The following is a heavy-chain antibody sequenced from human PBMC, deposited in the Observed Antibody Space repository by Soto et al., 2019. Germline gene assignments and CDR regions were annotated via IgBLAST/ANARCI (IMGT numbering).Heavy chain of an antibody. J-gene: IGHJ4*02. CDR1: AGSISSSSYY. D-gene: IGHD5-18*01. V-gene: IGHV4-39*01. CDR2: IYYSGST. Sequence: SETLSLTCTVSAGSISSSSYYWGWLRQPPGKGLEWIGSIYYSGSTYYNPSLKSRVTISVDTSKNQFSLKLSSVTAADTAVYYCARQDTAMVGSLSWYFDYWGQGTLVT. CDR3: ARQDTAMVGSLSWYFDY.